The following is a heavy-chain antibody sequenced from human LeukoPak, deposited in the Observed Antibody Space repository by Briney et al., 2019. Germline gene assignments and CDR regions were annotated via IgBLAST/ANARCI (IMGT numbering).Heavy chain of an antibody. CDR1: GFTFSSYA. D-gene: IGHD5-18*01. CDR3: ARGEKDTAMGQFDY. CDR2: ISSNGGST. J-gene: IGHJ4*02. V-gene: IGHV3-64*01. Sequence: PGGSLRLSCAASGFTFSSYAMHWVRQAPGKGLEYVSAISSNGGSTYYANSVKGRFTISRDNSKNTLYPQMGSLRAEDMAVYYCARGEKDTAMGQFDYWGQGTLVTVSS.